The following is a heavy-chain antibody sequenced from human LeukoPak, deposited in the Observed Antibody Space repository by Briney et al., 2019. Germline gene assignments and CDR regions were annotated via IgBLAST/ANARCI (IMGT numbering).Heavy chain of an antibody. CDR3: AREYVDIVATILDY. CDR2: ISSSGSTI. V-gene: IGHV3-11*01. Sequence: GGSLRLSCAASGFTFSDYYMSWIRQAPGKGLEWVSYISSSGSTIYYADSVKGRFTISRDNAKNSLYLQMNSLRAEDTAVYYCAREYVDIVATILDYWGQGTLVTVSS. D-gene: IGHD5-12*01. CDR1: GFTFSDYY. J-gene: IGHJ4*02.